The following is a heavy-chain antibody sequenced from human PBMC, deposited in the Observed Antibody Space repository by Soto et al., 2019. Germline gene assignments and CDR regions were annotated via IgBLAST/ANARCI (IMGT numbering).Heavy chain of an antibody. V-gene: IGHV1-46*03. D-gene: IGHD3-16*01. Sequence: ASVKVSCKASGYTFTSYFIHWVRQAPGQGLEWMGLINPSGGSTNYAQSRVTLTRDTSTSTVYMELSSLRSEDTAIYFCARGPEPYTVFDIWGQGTMVTVSS. CDR2: INPSGGST. CDR3: ARGPEPYTVFDI. J-gene: IGHJ3*02. CDR1: GYTFTSYF.